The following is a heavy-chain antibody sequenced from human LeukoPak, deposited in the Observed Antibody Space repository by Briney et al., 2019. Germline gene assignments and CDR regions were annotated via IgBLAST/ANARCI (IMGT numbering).Heavy chain of an antibody. CDR2: ISYDGSNK. J-gene: IGHJ4*02. D-gene: IGHD5-18*01. Sequence: GRSLRLSCAASGFTFSSYAMHWVRQAPGKGLEWVAVISYDGSNKYYADSVKGRFTISRDNSKNTLYLQMNSLRAEDTAVYYCARAMVDTAMVDYWGQGTLVTVSS. CDR1: GFTFSSYA. V-gene: IGHV3-30-3*01. CDR3: ARAMVDTAMVDY.